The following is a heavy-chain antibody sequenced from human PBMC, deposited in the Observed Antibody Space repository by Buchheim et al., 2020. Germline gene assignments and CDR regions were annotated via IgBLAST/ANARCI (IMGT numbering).Heavy chain of an antibody. Sequence: QVQLVQSGAEVKKPGASVKISCEASGYALTSYDMHWVRQAPGQGLEWVGRINTRGGNTNYAPNFQGRITVTRDTSTSTGYMELRSLRSEDTAVYYCARERGDFWSGYNYYYGMDVWGQGTT. J-gene: IGHJ6*02. D-gene: IGHD3-3*01. CDR3: ARERGDFWSGYNYYYGMDV. CDR2: INTRGGNT. V-gene: IGHV1-46*03. CDR1: GYALTSYD.